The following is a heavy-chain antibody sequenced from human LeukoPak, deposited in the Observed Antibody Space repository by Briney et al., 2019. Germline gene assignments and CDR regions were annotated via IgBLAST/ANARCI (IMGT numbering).Heavy chain of an antibody. CDR3: SSGGAKYDY. CDR2: IYPDSGGT. D-gene: IGHD2-21*01. Sequence: ASVKVSCKTSGFAFTGYYLHWVRQAPGQGLEWMGWIYPDSGGTNYAQKFQGRVTMTRDTSISTAYLELSRLRSDDTAVYYCSSGGAKYDYWGQGTRVTVSS. CDR1: GFAFTGYY. J-gene: IGHJ4*02. V-gene: IGHV1-2*02.